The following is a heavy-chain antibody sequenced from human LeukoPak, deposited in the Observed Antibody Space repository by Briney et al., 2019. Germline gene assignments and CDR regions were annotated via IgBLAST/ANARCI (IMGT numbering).Heavy chain of an antibody. D-gene: IGHD2-15*01. Sequence: ASVRVFCKASGGTLRIYAISWVRQPPGQGLEWMGRLIPILGIANYAQKFQGRVTITANKSTSTAYMELSSLRSEDTAVYYCARGSTESGGSALYYYYYMDVWGKGTTVTVSS. CDR3: ARGSTESGGSALYYYYYMDV. CDR2: LIPILGIA. J-gene: IGHJ6*03. V-gene: IGHV1-69*04. CDR1: GGTLRIYA.